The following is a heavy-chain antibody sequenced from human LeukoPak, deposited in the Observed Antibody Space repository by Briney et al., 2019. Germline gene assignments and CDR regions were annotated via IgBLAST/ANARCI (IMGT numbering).Heavy chain of an antibody. V-gene: IGHV4-61*02. CDR1: GGSISSGSYY. CDR2: IYTSGST. J-gene: IGHJ4*02. Sequence: SRTLSLTCTVSGGSISSGSYYWSWIRQPAGKGLEWIGRIYTSGSTNYNPSLKSRVTISIDTSNNQFSLRLYSVTAADTAVYYCARGWGPAYCGGDCHRHFDHWGQGTLVTVSS. CDR3: ARGWGPAYCGGDCHRHFDH. D-gene: IGHD2-21*02.